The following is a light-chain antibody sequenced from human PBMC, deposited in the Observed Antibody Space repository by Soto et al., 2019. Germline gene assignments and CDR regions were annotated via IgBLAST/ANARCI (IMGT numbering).Light chain of an antibody. CDR2: WAS. J-gene: IGKJ4*01. V-gene: IGKV1-5*03. CDR1: QNINNR. CDR3: QQYNSYSLT. Sequence: DLQRTQSPSTLSASVGDRVTITCRASQNINNRLAWYQQRPGKSPKILVYWASTLESGVPSRFSGSGSGTEFNLTISRLQTDDFATYECQQYNSYSLTFGGGTKVDIK.